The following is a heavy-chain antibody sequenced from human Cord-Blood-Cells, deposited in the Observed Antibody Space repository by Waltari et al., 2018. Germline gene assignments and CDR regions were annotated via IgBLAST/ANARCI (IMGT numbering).Heavy chain of an antibody. CDR1: GFTVSSNY. CDR2: IYSGGST. Sequence: VQLVESGGGLVQPGGSLRLSCAASGFTVSSNYMRWARQAPGKGLEWVSVIYSGGSTYYADSVKGRFTISRDNSKNTLYLQMNSLRAEDTAVYYCAGSRGGSSSGSWHYFDYWGQGTLVTVSS. J-gene: IGHJ4*02. V-gene: IGHV3-66*01. CDR3: AGSRGGSSSGSWHYFDY. D-gene: IGHD3-10*01.